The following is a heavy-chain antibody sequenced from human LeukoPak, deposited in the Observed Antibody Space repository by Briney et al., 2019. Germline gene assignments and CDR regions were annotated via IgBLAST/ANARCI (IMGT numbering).Heavy chain of an antibody. CDR1: GFTFSSYG. V-gene: IGHV3-33*01. CDR3: ARDAYYYDSSGYLDY. CDR2: IWYDGSNK. J-gene: IGHJ4*02. D-gene: IGHD3-22*01. Sequence: GSLRLSCAASGFTFSSYGMHWVRQAPGKGLEWVAVIWYDGSNKYYADSVKGRFTISRDNPKNTLYLQMNSLRAEDTAVYYCARDAYYYDSSGYLDYWGQGTLVTVSS.